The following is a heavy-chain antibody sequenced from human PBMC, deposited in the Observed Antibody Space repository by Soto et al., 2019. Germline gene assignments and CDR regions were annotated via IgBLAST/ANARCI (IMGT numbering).Heavy chain of an antibody. D-gene: IGHD3-16*01. Sequence: QVQLVQSGGEVKKPGASVKVSCKTSGYTITTYGISWVRQAPGQGLEWVGWISAYSGKTHYAQKFQGKVTMTTDTSTNSAYLELRSLRSEDTAVYYCARDPYLGDDQYWGQGTLVTVSS. V-gene: IGHV1-18*01. J-gene: IGHJ4*02. CDR1: GYTITTYG. CDR2: ISAYSGKT. CDR3: ARDPYLGDDQY.